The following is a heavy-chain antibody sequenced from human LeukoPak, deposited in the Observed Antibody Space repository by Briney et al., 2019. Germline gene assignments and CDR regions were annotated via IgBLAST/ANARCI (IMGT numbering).Heavy chain of an antibody. V-gene: IGHV5-10-1*01. D-gene: IGHD1-26*01. J-gene: IGHJ6*02. CDR3: ARHFLGELPDMDV. CDR1: GYSITSYW. Sequence: RGESLKISCKGSGYSITSYWISWVRQMPGKGLEWMGRTDPSDSYTKYSPSFQGHVTISGDESISTAYLQWSSLKASDTAMYYCARHFLGELPDMDVWGQGTTVTVSS. CDR2: TDPSDSYT.